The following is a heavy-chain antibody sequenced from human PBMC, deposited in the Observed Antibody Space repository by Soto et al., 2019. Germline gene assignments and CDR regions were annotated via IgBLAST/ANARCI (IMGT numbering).Heavy chain of an antibody. D-gene: IGHD4-17*01. J-gene: IGHJ6*03. CDR2: INTDGSTT. CDR3: ARATVTRLHSNYYHYMDV. CDR1: GFTFSSYW. V-gene: IGHV3-74*01. Sequence: GGSLRLSCAASGFTFSSYWMHWVRQAPGKGLVWVSRINTDGSTTTYADSVKGRFTISRDDAKNTLYLQMNSLRAEDTAVYYCARATVTRLHSNYYHYMDVWGKGTTVTVSS.